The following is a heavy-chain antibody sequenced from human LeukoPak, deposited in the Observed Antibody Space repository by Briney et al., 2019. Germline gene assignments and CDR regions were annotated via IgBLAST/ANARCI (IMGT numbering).Heavy chain of an antibody. CDR3: ARDLSPHPPPDYRANWFDP. CDR1: GYIFTSYA. CDR2: INAGNGNT. D-gene: IGHD4-17*01. Sequence: GASVKVSCKASGYIFTSYAMHWVRQAPGQRLEWMGWINAGNGNTKYSQKFQGRVTITRDTSASTAYMELSSLRSEDTAVYYCARDLSPHPPPDYRANWFDPWGQGTLVTVSS. V-gene: IGHV1-3*01. J-gene: IGHJ5*02.